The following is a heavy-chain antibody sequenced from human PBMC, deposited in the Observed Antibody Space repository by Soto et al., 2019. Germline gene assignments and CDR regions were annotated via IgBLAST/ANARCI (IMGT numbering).Heavy chain of an antibody. CDR1: GYTFTICG. J-gene: IGHJ6*02. CDR3: ARALGYSGYAGMDV. V-gene: IGHV1-18*01. CDR2: ISPDNGNT. D-gene: IGHD5-12*01. Sequence: QVQLVQSGGEVKKPGASVKVSCKASGYTFTICGINWVRQAPGQGLEWMGWISPDNGNTNYAQKLQGRVTMTTDTSTSTAYMELRSLRSDDTAVYYCARALGYSGYAGMDVWGQGTTLTVSS.